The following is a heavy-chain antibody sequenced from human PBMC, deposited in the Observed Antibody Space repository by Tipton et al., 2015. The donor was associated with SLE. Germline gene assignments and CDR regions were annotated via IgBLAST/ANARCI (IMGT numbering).Heavy chain of an antibody. V-gene: IGHV4-34*01. D-gene: IGHD3-16*01. Sequence: TLSLTCAVYGGSFSGYYWSWIRQPPGKGLEWIGEINHSGGTNYNPSLKSRVTISVDTSKNQFSLKLSSVTAADTAVYYCARHRGDFDYWGHGTLVTVSS. CDR2: INHSGGT. CDR3: ARHRGDFDY. CDR1: GGSFSGYY. J-gene: IGHJ4*01.